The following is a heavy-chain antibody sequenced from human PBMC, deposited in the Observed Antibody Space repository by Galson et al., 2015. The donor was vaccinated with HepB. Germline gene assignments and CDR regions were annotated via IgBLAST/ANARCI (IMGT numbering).Heavy chain of an antibody. D-gene: IGHD3-22*01. CDR2: IRSKAKNYAT. Sequence: SLRLSCAASGFTFSDAAMHWVRQASGKGLEWVGRIRSKAKNYATEYSASVKGRFSISRDDSKNTLYLQMNSLRAEDTAVYYCARERHEALYDSSGYGHYYYYGMDVWGQGTTVTVSS. CDR1: GFTFSDAA. J-gene: IGHJ6*02. V-gene: IGHV3-73*01. CDR3: ARERHEALYDSSGYGHYYYYGMDV.